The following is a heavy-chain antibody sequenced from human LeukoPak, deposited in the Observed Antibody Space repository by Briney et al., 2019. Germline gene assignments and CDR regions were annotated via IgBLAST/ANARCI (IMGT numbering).Heavy chain of an antibody. Sequence: GGSLRLSCEASGFTLNSYIMHWVRQAPGKVLEWVALISFDGRDKQYADSVKGRFTISKDNSKNTLYLQMNSLSGDDTSMYFCARAYGGLIDYWGQGTLVTVSS. J-gene: IGHJ4*02. CDR2: ISFDGRDK. CDR3: ARAYGGLIDY. CDR1: GFTLNSYI. V-gene: IGHV3-30*04. D-gene: IGHD3-16*01.